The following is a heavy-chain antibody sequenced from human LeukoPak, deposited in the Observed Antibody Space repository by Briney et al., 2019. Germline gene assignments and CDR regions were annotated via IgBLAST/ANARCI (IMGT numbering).Heavy chain of an antibody. CDR2: INPNSGGT. CDR3: TRLERNAFDI. V-gene: IGHV1-2*02. J-gene: IGHJ3*02. Sequence: ASVKVACKASGYTFTGYYMHWVRQAPGQGLEWMGWINPNSGGTNYAQKFQGRGNMTRDTSISTAYMELSRLRSDDTAVYYCTRLERNAFDIWGQGTMVTVSS. D-gene: IGHD6-19*01. CDR1: GYTFTGYY.